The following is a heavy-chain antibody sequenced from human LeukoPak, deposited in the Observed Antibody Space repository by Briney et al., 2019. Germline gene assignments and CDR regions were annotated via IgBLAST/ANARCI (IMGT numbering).Heavy chain of an antibody. J-gene: IGHJ4*02. Sequence: ASVKVSCKTSGYTFSSYVISWVRQAPGQGLEWMGWVSAYNGYTNYAHKLQGRVTMTTDTSTSTAYMELRSLRSDDTAVYYCARDIFLRDSSGRLDYWGQGTLVTVSS. D-gene: IGHD6-19*01. CDR2: VSAYNGYT. CDR1: GYTFSSYV. CDR3: ARDIFLRDSSGRLDY. V-gene: IGHV1-18*01.